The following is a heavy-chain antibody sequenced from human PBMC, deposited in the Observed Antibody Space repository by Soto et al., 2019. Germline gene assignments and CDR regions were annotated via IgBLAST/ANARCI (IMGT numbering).Heavy chain of an antibody. J-gene: IGHJ4*02. CDR2: IYYSGST. D-gene: IGHD3-22*01. Sequence: SETLSLTCTVSGGSISSSSYYWGWIRQPPGKGLEWIGSIYYSGSTNYNPSLKSRVTISVDTSKNQFSPKLSSVTAADTAVYYCARQGYDSSGDFDYWGQGTLVTVSS. CDR3: ARQGYDSSGDFDY. CDR1: GGSISSSSYY. V-gene: IGHV4-39*01.